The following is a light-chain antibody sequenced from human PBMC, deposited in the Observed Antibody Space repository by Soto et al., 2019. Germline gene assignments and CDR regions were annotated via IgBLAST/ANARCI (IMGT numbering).Light chain of an antibody. J-gene: IGKJ2*01. V-gene: IGKV1-5*03. CDR3: QHHSNYLYI. Sequence: SQMTQYPSPLSASVGDTVTITCRANENIAYYLAWYQQKPGKAPKLLIYKASSLESGVPARFSGSGAGTEFTLNISRLQPDDFATYYYQHHSNYLYICGQGTKLDI. CDR1: ENIAYY. CDR2: KAS.